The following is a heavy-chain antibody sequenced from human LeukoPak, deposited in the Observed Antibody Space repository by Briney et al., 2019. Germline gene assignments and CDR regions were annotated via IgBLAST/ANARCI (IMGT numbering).Heavy chain of an antibody. CDR3: SRERGFWSGYFRPRYLDY. V-gene: IGHV4-39*02. CDR1: GGSISSSSYY. D-gene: IGHD3-3*01. Sequence: PSETLSLTCTVSGGSISSSSYYWGWIRQPPGKGLEWIGSIYYSGSTYYNPSLNSRVTISVDTSKNQFSLKLSSLTAADTAVYFCSRERGFWSGYFRPRYLDYWGQGTLVTV. CDR2: IYYSGST. J-gene: IGHJ4*02.